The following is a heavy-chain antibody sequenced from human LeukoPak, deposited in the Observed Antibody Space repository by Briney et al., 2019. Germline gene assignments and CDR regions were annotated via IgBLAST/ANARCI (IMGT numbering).Heavy chain of an antibody. Sequence: GGSLRLSCAASGFTVSSNYMSWVRQAPGKGLEWVSVIYSGGSTYYADSVKGRFTISGDNSKNTLYLQMNSLRAEDTAVYYCASAFVVVTALDYWGQGTLVTVSS. CDR1: GFTVSSNY. V-gene: IGHV3-66*01. CDR3: ASAFVVVTALDY. CDR2: IYSGGST. J-gene: IGHJ4*02. D-gene: IGHD2-21*02.